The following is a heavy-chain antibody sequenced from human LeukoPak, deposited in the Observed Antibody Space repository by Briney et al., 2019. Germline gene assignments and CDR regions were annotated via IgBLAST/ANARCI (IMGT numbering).Heavy chain of an antibody. CDR2: ISGDGGST. Sequence: SGGSLRLSCAASGFMFSSYAMSWVRQAPGKGPEWVSSISGDGGSTYYADSCKGRFTNARDNYQNTLYLQMNSLRAQDTAVYYWAKDLEVTPIRGLCDSWGQGTLVIVAS. V-gene: IGHV3-23*01. CDR1: GFMFSSYA. J-gene: IGHJ4*02. D-gene: IGHD1-1*01. CDR3: AKDLEVTPIRGLCDS.